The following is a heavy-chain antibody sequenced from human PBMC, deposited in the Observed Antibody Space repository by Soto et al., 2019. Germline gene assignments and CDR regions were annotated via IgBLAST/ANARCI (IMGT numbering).Heavy chain of an antibody. D-gene: IGHD3-10*01. CDR1: GYTFTSYG. CDR2: ISAYNGNT. J-gene: IGHJ2*01. V-gene: IGHV1-18*01. CDR3: AREANMVRGVMWEEYFDL. Sequence: QVQLVQSGAEVKKPGASVKVSCKASGYTFTSYGISWVRQAPGQGLEWMGWISAYNGNTNYAQKLQGRVTMTTDTSTSIAYMELRSLRSDDTAVYYCAREANMVRGVMWEEYFDLWGRGTLVTVSS.